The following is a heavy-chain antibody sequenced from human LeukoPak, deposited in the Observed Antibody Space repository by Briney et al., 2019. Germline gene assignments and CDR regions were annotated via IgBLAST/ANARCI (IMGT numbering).Heavy chain of an antibody. Sequence: ASVKVSRKASGYTFTGYYMHWVRQAPGQGLEWMGRINPHSGGTNYAQKFQRRVTMTRDTSISTDYMELSRLRSDDTAVYYCARDHYLGYCSGGSCYVSWFDPWGQGTLVTVSS. J-gene: IGHJ5*02. CDR1: GYTFTGYY. CDR2: INPHSGGT. V-gene: IGHV1-2*06. CDR3: ARDHYLGYCSGGSCYVSWFDP. D-gene: IGHD2-15*01.